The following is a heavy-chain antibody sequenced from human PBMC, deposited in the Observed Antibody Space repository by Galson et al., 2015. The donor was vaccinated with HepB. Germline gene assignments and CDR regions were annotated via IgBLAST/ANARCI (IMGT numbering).Heavy chain of an antibody. D-gene: IGHD2-2*02. V-gene: IGHV3-30-3*01. Sequence: SLRLSCAASGFTFSSYAMHWVRQAPGKGLEWVAVISYDGSNKYYADSVKGRFTISRDNSKNTLYLQMNSLRAEDTAVYYCAREAGGYCSSTSCYTGRDYGGQGTLVTVSS. J-gene: IGHJ4*02. CDR1: GFTFSSYA. CDR3: AREAGGYCSSTSCYTGRDY. CDR2: ISYDGSNK.